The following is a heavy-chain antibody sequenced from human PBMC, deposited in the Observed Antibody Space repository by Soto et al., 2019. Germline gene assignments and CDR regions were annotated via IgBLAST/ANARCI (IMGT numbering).Heavy chain of an antibody. Sequence: QVQLVQSGAEVKKPGSSVKVSCKASGGTFSSYAISWVRQAPGQGLEWMGGIIPIFGTANYAQKFQGRVTITADESTSTAYMELSSLRSEDTAVYYCARDLEPVTVTTARQYNWFDTWGQGTLVTVSS. D-gene: IGHD4-17*01. CDR2: IIPIFGTA. J-gene: IGHJ5*02. CDR3: ARDLEPVTVTTARQYNWFDT. V-gene: IGHV1-69*01. CDR1: GGTFSSYA.